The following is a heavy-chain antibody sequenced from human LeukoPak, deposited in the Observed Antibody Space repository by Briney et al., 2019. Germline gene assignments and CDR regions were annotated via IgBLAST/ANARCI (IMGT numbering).Heavy chain of an antibody. CDR1: GYSFTSHY. V-gene: IGHV1-46*01. J-gene: IGHJ4*02. Sequence: ASVKVSCKASGYSFTSHYIHWVRQAPGQGLEWMGIINPSRGSTSYAQKFQGRVTVTRDTSTSTVYMDLSSLGSEDTAVHYCARGYSSGFGNWGQGTLVTVSS. D-gene: IGHD6-19*01. CDR3: ARGYSSGFGN. CDR2: INPSRGST.